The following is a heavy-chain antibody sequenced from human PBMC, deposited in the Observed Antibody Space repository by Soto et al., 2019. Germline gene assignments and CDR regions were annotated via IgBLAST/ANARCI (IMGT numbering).Heavy chain of an antibody. D-gene: IGHD1-26*01. CDR1: GGSFSGYY. J-gene: IGHJ6*02. CDR3: AGPGPRVGAYYYYGMDV. V-gene: IGHV4-34*01. Sequence: SETLSLTCAVYGGSFSGYYWSWIRQPPGKGLEWIGEINHSGSTNYNPSLKSRVTIPVDTSKNQFSLKLSSVTAADTAVYYCAGPGPRVGAYYYYGMDVWGQGTTVTVSS. CDR2: INHSGST.